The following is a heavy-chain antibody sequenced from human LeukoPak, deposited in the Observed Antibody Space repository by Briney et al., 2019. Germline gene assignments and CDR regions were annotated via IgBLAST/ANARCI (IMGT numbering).Heavy chain of an antibody. Sequence: SVKVSCKASGFTFTSSAMQWVRQARGPRLEWIGWIVVGSGNTNYAQKFQERVTITRDMSTSTAYMELSSLRSEDTAVYYCAADVRLRYFDSEGAFDIWGQGTMVTVSS. CDR2: IVVGSGNT. V-gene: IGHV1-58*02. D-gene: IGHD3-9*01. CDR1: GFTFTSSA. CDR3: AADVRLRYFDSEGAFDI. J-gene: IGHJ3*02.